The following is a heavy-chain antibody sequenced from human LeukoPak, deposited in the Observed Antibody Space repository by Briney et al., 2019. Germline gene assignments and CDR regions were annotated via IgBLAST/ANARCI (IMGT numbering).Heavy chain of an antibody. CDR1: GGSLSRYF. V-gene: IGHV4-59*01. J-gene: IGHJ4*02. CDR2: IDDSGST. Sequence: SETLSLTCSVSGGSLSRYFWSWIRQPPGKGLELIGYIDDSGSTHYSPSLKSRVTISADTSNNRFSLKLRSVTAADTALYYCARVGYYYYGGYYPLFDSWGQGTLVTVSS. CDR3: ARVGYYYYGGYYPLFDS. D-gene: IGHD3-22*01.